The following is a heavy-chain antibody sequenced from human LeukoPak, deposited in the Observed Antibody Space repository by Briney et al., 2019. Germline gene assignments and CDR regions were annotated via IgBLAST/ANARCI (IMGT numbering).Heavy chain of an antibody. CDR2: IYHSGST. Sequence: SETLSLTCTVSGYSISSGYYWGWIRQPPGKGLEWIGSIYHSGSTYYNPSLKSRVTISVDTSKNQFSLKLSSVTAADTAVYYCASHANSGGKNDYWGQGTLVTVSS. J-gene: IGHJ4*02. CDR3: ASHANSGGKNDY. CDR1: GYSISSGYY. D-gene: IGHD2-15*01. V-gene: IGHV4-38-2*02.